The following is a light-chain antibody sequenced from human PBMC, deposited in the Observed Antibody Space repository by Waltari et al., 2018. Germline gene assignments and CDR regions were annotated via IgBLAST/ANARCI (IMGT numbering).Light chain of an antibody. V-gene: IGLV2-14*01. Sequence: QSALTHPASVSGSPGQSIPISCPGTSSDLGGDNYVSVYQQHPGKAPKLTLYDVSKRPSGVSHRSSGSKSGNTASLTISGLQAEDEADYYCSSYTSSSSLRVFGTGTKVTVL. CDR3: SSYTSSSSLRV. CDR2: DVS. CDR1: SSDLGGDNY. J-gene: IGLJ1*01.